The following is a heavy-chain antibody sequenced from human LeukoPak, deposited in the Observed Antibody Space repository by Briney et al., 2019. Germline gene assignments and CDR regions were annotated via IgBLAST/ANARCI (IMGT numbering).Heavy chain of an antibody. CDR2: INNDGSNT. J-gene: IGHJ4*02. D-gene: IGHD1-26*01. CDR1: GSTFSSYW. V-gene: IGHV3-74*01. CDR3: ARGRVGNYFDY. Sequence: GGSLRLSCAASGSTFSSYWMHWVRQAPGKGLVWVSRINNDGSNTGYADSVKGRFTISRDNAKNTLYLQMNSLRAEDTAVYYCARGRVGNYFDYWGQGTLATVSS.